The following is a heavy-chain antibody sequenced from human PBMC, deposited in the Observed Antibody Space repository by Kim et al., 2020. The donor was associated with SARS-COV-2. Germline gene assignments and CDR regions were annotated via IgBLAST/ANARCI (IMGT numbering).Heavy chain of an antibody. V-gene: IGHV3-64D*09. D-gene: IGHD3-10*01. J-gene: IGHJ4*02. CDR2: T. CDR3: VSPPLGGSGSQ. Sequence: TYYADSVKGRFTISRDNSKNTLYLQMSSLRAEDTAVYYCVSPPLGGSGSQWGQGTLVTVSS.